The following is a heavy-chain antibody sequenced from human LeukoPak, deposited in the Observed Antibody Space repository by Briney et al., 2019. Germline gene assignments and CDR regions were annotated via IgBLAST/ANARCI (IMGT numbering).Heavy chain of an antibody. D-gene: IGHD6-19*01. V-gene: IGHV1-18*01. CDR2: TSAYNGNT. Sequence: ASVKVSCKASGYTFTSYGISWVRQAPGQGLEWMGWTSAYNGNTNYAQKLQGRVTMTTDTSTSTAYMELRSLRSDDTAVYYCAREICSSGWYPTVSYFDYWGQGTLVTVSS. CDR3: AREICSSGWYPTVSYFDY. CDR1: GYTFTSYG. J-gene: IGHJ4*02.